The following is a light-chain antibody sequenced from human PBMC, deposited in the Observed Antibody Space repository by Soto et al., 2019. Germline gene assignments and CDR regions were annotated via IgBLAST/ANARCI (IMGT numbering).Light chain of an antibody. CDR3: CSFTSITTYV. V-gene: IGLV2-14*01. CDR1: SSDVGAYNY. CDR2: EVR. Sequence: QSALTQPASVSGSPGQSITISCTGTSSDVGAYNYVSWYQQYPGKAPKVIIFEVRKRPSGVSNRFSGSKSGDTASLTISGLQAEDEADYYCCSFTSITTYVFGTGTKVTVL. J-gene: IGLJ1*01.